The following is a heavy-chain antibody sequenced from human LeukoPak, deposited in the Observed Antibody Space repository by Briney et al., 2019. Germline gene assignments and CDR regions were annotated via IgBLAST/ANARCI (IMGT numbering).Heavy chain of an antibody. Sequence: PGGSLRLSCAASGFAFNTYSMNWVRQAPGKGLEWVAFIRYDGSNKYYADSVKGRFTISRDNSKNTLYLQMNSLRAEDTAVYYCAKDPVVVAARYYFDYWGQGALVTVSS. V-gene: IGHV3-30*02. CDR1: GFAFNTYS. CDR2: IRYDGSNK. CDR3: AKDPVVVAARYYFDY. J-gene: IGHJ4*02. D-gene: IGHD2-15*01.